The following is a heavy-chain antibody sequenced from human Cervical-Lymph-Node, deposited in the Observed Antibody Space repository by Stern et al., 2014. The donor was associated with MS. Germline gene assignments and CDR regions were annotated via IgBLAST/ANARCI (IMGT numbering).Heavy chain of an antibody. D-gene: IGHD3-10*01. Sequence: EVQLVESGGGLVQPGGSRRLSCATSGFKFSRYAMSWVRQAPGKGLELVSSLTGSGGSAYYADSVKGRFTILRDNSKSTLSLEMNSLRAEDTAIYYCVKAGSLSPHTSWGQGTLVTVSS. CDR1: GFKFSRYA. CDR2: LTGSGGSA. V-gene: IGHV3-23*04. CDR3: VKAGSLSPHTS. J-gene: IGHJ4*02.